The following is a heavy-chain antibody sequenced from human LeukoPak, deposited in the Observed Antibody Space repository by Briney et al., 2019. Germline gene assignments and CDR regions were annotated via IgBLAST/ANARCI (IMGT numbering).Heavy chain of an antibody. CDR2: ISTGSNTI. D-gene: IGHD6-6*01. J-gene: IGHJ4*02. Sequence: GGSLRLSCAASGFTFSSYSMNWVRQAPGKGLEWVSYISTGSNTIYYADSVKGRFIISRENARNFLYLQMNSLRAEDTAVYYCAREGPTIAARPWYFDYWGQGTLVTVSS. V-gene: IGHV3-48*01. CDR1: GFTFSSYS. CDR3: AREGPTIAARPWYFDY.